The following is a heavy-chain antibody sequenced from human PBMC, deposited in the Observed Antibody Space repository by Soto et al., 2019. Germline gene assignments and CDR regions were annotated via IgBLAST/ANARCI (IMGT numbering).Heavy chain of an antibody. Sequence: QVQLVESGGGVVQPGRSLRLSCTASGFTFSSYAMHWVRQAPGKGLEWVAVISYDGGDKYYADSVKGRFTISRDNSKNTPFLQMNSLRPEDTAVYYCARDHCRGGTCAFTYWGQGTLVTVSS. J-gene: IGHJ4*02. V-gene: IGHV3-30-3*01. CDR2: ISYDGGDK. D-gene: IGHD2-15*01. CDR3: ARDHCRGGTCAFTY. CDR1: GFTFSSYA.